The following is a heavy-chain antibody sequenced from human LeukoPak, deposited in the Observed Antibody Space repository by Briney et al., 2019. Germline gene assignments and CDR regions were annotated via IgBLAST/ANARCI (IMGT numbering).Heavy chain of an antibody. Sequence: SETLSLTCTVSGGSISSSSYYWGWIRQPPGKGLEWIGSIYYSGSTYYNPSLKSRVTISVDTSKNQFSLKLSSVTAADTAVYYCARASSGHSSSWSPAYYYYYYMDVWGKGTTVTVSS. J-gene: IGHJ6*03. CDR1: GGSISSSSYY. CDR3: ARASSGHSSSWSPAYYYYYYMDV. CDR2: IYYSGST. V-gene: IGHV4-39*07. D-gene: IGHD6-13*01.